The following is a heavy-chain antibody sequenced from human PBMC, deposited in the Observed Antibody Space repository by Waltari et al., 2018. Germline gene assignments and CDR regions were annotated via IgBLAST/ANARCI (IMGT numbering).Heavy chain of an antibody. CDR2: IKQDGSEK. Sequence: EVQLVESGGGLVQPGGSLRLSCAASGFTFSSYWMSWVRQAPGKGLEWVANIKQDGSEKYYVDSVKGRFTISRDNAKNSLYLQMNSLRAEDTAVYYCARDLAKVAAAGLGAFDIWGQGAMVTVSS. V-gene: IGHV3-7*01. CDR1: GFTFSSYW. J-gene: IGHJ3*02. CDR3: ARDLAKVAAAGLGAFDI. D-gene: IGHD6-13*01.